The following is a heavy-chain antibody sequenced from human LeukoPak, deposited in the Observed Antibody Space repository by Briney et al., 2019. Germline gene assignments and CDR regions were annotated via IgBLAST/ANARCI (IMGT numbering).Heavy chain of an antibody. Sequence: ASVKVSCKASGYTFTDYYMHWVRQAPGQGLEWMGWINPNSGGTEYAQKFQGRVTMTRDTSINTAYMELSRLTYDDTAVYYCAGLRRYNWNEPLDYWGQGTLVTVSS. CDR1: GYTFTDYY. D-gene: IGHD1-20*01. CDR2: INPNSGGT. CDR3: AGLRRYNWNEPLDY. J-gene: IGHJ4*02. V-gene: IGHV1-2*02.